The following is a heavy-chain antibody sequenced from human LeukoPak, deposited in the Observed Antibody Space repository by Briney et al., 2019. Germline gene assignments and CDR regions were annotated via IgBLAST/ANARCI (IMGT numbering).Heavy chain of an antibody. CDR2: INHSGST. D-gene: IGHD3-3*02. Sequence: SETLSLTCAVYGGSFSGYYWSWIRQPPGKGLEWIGEINHSGSTNYNPSLKSRVTISVDTSKNQFSLKLSSVTAADTAVYYCARGPLRRDSFFNWGQGTLVTVSS. CDR1: GGSFSGYY. CDR3: ARGPLRRDSFFN. J-gene: IGHJ4*02. V-gene: IGHV4-34*01.